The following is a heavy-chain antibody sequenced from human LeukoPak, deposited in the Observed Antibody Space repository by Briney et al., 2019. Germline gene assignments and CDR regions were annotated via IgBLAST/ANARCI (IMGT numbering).Heavy chain of an antibody. CDR3: ARGFKYGGNSNTDY. J-gene: IGHJ4*02. D-gene: IGHD4-23*01. CDR2: INSDGSST. V-gene: IGHV3-74*01. CDR1: GFTFSSYW. Sequence: PGGPLRLSCAASGFTFSSYWMHWVRQAPGKGLVWVSRINSDGSSTSYADSVKGRFTISRDNAKNTLYLQMNSLRAEDTAVYYCARGFKYGGNSNTDYWGQGTLVTVSS.